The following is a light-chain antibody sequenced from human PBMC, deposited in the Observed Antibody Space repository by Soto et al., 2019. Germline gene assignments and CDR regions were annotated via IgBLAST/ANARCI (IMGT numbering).Light chain of an antibody. V-gene: IGKV3-15*01. CDR1: QSVSSK. CDR3: QQYDNWPFT. CDR2: GAS. J-gene: IGKJ3*01. Sequence: EVVMTQSPATLSVSPGEGATLSCRASQSVSSKLAWYQQQPGQAPRLLIYGASTRATGIPARFSGSESVTEFALTISSLQSEDFAVYYCQQYDNWPFTCGPGTKADIK.